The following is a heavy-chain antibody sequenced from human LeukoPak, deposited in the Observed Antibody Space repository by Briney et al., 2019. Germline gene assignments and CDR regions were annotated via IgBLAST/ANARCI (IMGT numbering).Heavy chain of an antibody. D-gene: IGHD6-13*01. CDR1: GFTFSSYW. CDR3: ARKGVAAAWGFDP. J-gene: IGHJ5*02. V-gene: IGHV3-7*01. Sequence: GGSLRLSCAASGFTFSSYWMSWVRQAPGKGLEWVANIKQDGSEKYYVDSVKGRFTISRDNAKNSLYLQMNSLRAEDTAVYYCARKGVAAAWGFDPWGQGTLVTVSS. CDR2: IKQDGSEK.